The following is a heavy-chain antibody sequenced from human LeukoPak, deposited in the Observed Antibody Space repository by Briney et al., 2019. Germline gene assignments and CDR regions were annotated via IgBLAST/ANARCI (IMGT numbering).Heavy chain of an antibody. Sequence: SETLSLTCSVSGGSISSSSFYWGWIRQPPGKGLEWIGSISYSGTTYYNPSLKSRVTISVDTSKNQFSLKLSSVTAADTAVYYCAGEDTAPRRMSYWGQGTLVTVSS. CDR2: ISYSGTT. V-gene: IGHV4-39*07. D-gene: IGHD5-18*01. J-gene: IGHJ4*02. CDR3: AGEDTAPRRMSY. CDR1: GGSISSSSFY.